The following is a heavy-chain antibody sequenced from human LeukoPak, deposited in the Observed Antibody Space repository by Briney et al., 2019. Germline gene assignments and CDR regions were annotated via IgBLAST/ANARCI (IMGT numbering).Heavy chain of an antibody. CDR1: GGSISSGDYY. Sequence: PSETLSLTCTVSGGSISSGDYYWSWIRQPPGKGLEWIGYIYYSGSTYYNPSLKSRVTILVDTSKNQFSLKLSSVTAADTAVYYCARAVEITMIVVVSHFDYWGQGTLVTVSS. CDR3: ARAVEITMIVVVSHFDY. V-gene: IGHV4-30-4*01. D-gene: IGHD3-22*01. CDR2: IYYSGST. J-gene: IGHJ4*02.